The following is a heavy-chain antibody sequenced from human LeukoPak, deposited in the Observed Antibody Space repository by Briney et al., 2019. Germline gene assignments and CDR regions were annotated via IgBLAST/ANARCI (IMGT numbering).Heavy chain of an antibody. D-gene: IGHD3-16*01. CDR3: ARSRWGTPGY. CDR2: IDTSGSTI. Sequence: PGGSLRLSCAASGFTFSDYCMSWIRQAPGKGLEWVSYIDTSGSTIYYADSVKGRFTISRDNAKNSLYLQMNSLRAEDTAVYYCARSRWGTPGYWGQGTLVAVSS. V-gene: IGHV3-11*01. J-gene: IGHJ4*02. CDR1: GFTFSDYC.